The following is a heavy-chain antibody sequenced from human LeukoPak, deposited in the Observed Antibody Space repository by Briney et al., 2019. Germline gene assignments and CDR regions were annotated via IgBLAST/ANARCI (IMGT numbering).Heavy chain of an antibody. CDR1: GDSISSHY. Sequence: SETLSLTCTVSGDSISSHYWSWIRQPPGKGLEWIGYIYYSGSTNYNPSLMSRVTISVDTSKKQFSLMLSAVTAADTAIYYCARSAVTMSPDWIDPWGQGTLVAVSS. CDR2: IYYSGST. V-gene: IGHV4-59*11. D-gene: IGHD4-17*01. CDR3: ARSAVTMSPDWIDP. J-gene: IGHJ5*02.